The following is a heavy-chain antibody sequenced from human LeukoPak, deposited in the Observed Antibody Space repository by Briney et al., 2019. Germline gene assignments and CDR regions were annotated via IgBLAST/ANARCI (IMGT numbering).Heavy chain of an antibody. J-gene: IGHJ4*02. Sequence: SETLSLTCTVSGGSLSSSSYYWGWIRQPPGKGLEWIGTIYYTGSTYYNPSLKSRVTISVDTSKNQFSLKLSSVTAADTAVYYCARQKPRFFDYWGQGTLVTVSS. CDR3: ARQKPRFFDY. CDR1: GGSLSSSSYY. V-gene: IGHV4-39*07. CDR2: IYYTGST.